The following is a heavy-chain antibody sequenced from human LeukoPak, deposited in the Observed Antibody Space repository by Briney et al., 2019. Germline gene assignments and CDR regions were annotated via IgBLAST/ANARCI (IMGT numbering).Heavy chain of an antibody. D-gene: IGHD6-13*01. CDR1: GGTFSSYA. CDR2: IIPIFGTA. Sequence: EASVKVSCKASGGTFSSYAISWVRPAPGQGLEWMGGIIPIFGTANYAQKFQGRVTITADESTSTAYMELSSLRSEDTAVYYCARDLVAAAGHHYFDYWGQGTLVTVSS. J-gene: IGHJ4*02. V-gene: IGHV1-69*01. CDR3: ARDLVAAAGHHYFDY.